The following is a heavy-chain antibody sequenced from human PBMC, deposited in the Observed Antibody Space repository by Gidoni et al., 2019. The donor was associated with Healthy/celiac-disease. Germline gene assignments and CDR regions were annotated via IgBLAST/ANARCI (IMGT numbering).Heavy chain of an antibody. CDR1: GFTFSSYG. Sequence: VQLVESGGGVVQPGRSLRLSCEASGFTFSSYGMHWVRQAPGKGLEWVAVIRYDGSNKYYADSVKGRFTISRDKSKNTLYLQMNSLIAEDTAVYYCARAERMVAAFDYWGQGTLVTVSS. V-gene: IGHV3-33*01. CDR2: IRYDGSNK. D-gene: IGHD3-10*01. CDR3: ARAERMVAAFDY. J-gene: IGHJ4*02.